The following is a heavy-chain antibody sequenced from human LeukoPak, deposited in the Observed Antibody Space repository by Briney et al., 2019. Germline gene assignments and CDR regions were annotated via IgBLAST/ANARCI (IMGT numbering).Heavy chain of an antibody. Sequence: GRSLRLSCAASGFTFSSYAMHWVRQAPGKGLEWGAVISYDGRNKYYADSVKGRFTISRDNSKNTLYLQMNSLRAEDTAVYYCARDLYRIVVVPHYFDYWGQGTLVTVSS. CDR1: GFTFSSYA. CDR2: ISYDGRNK. V-gene: IGHV3-30*04. CDR3: ARDLYRIVVVPHYFDY. D-gene: IGHD3-22*01. J-gene: IGHJ4*02.